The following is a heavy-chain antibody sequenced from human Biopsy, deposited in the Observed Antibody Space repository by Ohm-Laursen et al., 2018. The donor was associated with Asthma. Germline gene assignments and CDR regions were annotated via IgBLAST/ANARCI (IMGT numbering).Heavy chain of an antibody. CDR3: VSPPGY. Sequence: SDTVSLTCTVSGGSISSSSYYWGWIRRPPGKGLEFIGTIYYSGSTYYNPSLKSRVTLSVDASKNQFSLKLTSATAADTAVYYCVSPPGYWGQGTRVTVSS. CDR1: GGSISSSSYY. J-gene: IGHJ4*02. V-gene: IGHV4-39*01. CDR2: IYYSGST.